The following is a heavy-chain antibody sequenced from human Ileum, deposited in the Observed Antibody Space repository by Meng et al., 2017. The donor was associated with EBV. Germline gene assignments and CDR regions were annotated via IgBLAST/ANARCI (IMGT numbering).Heavy chain of an antibody. D-gene: IGHD3-10*01. V-gene: IGHV6-1*01. CDR1: GDSVSRIRGG. J-gene: IGHJ4*02. Sequence: QVEMSGAGPGMLKHWRTAQLTSAITGDSVSRIRGGWTLLGQFPSIGLEWVRRTSTRSKWNTDYAVSVSSRITTSPDTSKTQFSMQLNSVTPEDTAVYYCDRAYYYFDSWGQGTLVTVSS. CDR2: TSTRSKWNT. CDR3: DRAYYYFDS.